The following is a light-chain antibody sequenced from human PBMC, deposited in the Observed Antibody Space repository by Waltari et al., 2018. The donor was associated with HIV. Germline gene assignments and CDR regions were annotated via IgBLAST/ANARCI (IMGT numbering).Light chain of an antibody. Sequence: EVVLTQSPGTLSLPPGERATLSCRASRNVGSTYLAWYQQKPGQAPRLLIHGASGRAPGIPERFSGGGSGTDFTLAISRLEPEDFAVYYCQQYGSSPAWTFGQGTKVEI. V-gene: IGKV3-20*01. CDR3: QQYGSSPAWT. CDR1: RNVGSTY. J-gene: IGKJ1*01. CDR2: GAS.